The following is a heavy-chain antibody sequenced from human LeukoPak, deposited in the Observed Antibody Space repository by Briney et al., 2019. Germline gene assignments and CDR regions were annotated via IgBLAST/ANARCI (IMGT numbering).Heavy chain of an antibody. CDR1: GGSISSYY. CDR2: IYYRGST. CDR3: ARELWANDASDI. V-gene: IGHV4-59*01. D-gene: IGHD3-10*01. J-gene: IGHJ3*02. Sequence: PSETLSLTCTVSGGSISSYYWSWIRQPPGKGLEWIGYIYYRGSTNYNPSLKSRVTISVDTSKNQFSLKLSSVTAADTAVYYCARELWANDASDIWGQGTMVTVSS.